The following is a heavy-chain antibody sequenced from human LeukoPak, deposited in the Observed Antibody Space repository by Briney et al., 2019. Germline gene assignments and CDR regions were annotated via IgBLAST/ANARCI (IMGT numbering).Heavy chain of an antibody. CDR2: IYYSGST. V-gene: IGHV4-59*01. Sequence: PSETLSLTCTVSGGSISSYYWSWIRQPPGKGLEWIAYIYYSGSTNYNPSLKSRVTISVDTSKNQFSLKLSSVTAADTAVYYCARDLAVAGYFDYWGQGTLVTVSS. CDR3: ARDLAVAGYFDY. CDR1: GGSISSYY. J-gene: IGHJ4*02. D-gene: IGHD6-19*01.